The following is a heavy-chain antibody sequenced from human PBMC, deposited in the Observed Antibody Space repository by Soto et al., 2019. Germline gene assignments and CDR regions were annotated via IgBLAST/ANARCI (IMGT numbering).Heavy chain of an antibody. CDR1: GYTFTSYG. J-gene: IGHJ6*02. D-gene: IGHD6-19*01. Sequence: ASVKVSCKASGYTFTSYGIIWVRQAPGQGLEWMGWISAYNGNTNYAQKLQGRVTMTTDTSTSTAYMELRSLRSDDTAVYYCARVYWVGGSSGSYGMDVWGQGTTVTVSS. V-gene: IGHV1-18*01. CDR3: ARVYWVGGSSGSYGMDV. CDR2: ISAYNGNT.